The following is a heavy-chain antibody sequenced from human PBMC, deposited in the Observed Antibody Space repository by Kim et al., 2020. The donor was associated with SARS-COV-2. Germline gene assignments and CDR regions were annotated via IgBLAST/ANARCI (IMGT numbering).Heavy chain of an antibody. J-gene: IGHJ6*02. Sequence: ASVKVSCKASGYTFTRYAMNWVRQAPGQGLEWMGWINTNTGNPTYAQGFTGRFVVSLDTSVRTAYLQISSLKAEDTAVYYCARHDISNCYYYGMDVWGQGTTVTVSS. CDR2: INTNTGNP. CDR3: ARHDISNCYYYGMDV. CDR1: GYTFTRYA. D-gene: IGHD3-9*01. V-gene: IGHV7-4-1*02.